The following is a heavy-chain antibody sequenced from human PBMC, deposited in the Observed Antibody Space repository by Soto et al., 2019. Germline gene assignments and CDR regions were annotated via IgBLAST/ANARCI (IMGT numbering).Heavy chain of an antibody. J-gene: IGHJ4*02. CDR1: GGSFSGYY. Sequence: QVQLQQWGAGLLKPSETLSLTCAVYGGSFSGYYWSWIRQPPGKGLEWIGEINHSGSTNYNPSLKSRVTISVDTSKNQFSLKLSSVTAADTAVYYCARRDYGSSGYHDYWGQGTLVTVSS. CDR3: ARRDYGSSGYHDY. D-gene: IGHD3-22*01. CDR2: INHSGST. V-gene: IGHV4-34*01.